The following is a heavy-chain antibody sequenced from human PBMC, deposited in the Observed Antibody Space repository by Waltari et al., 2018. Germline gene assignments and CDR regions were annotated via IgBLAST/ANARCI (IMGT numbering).Heavy chain of an antibody. Sequence: EVQLVESGGGLVQPGGSLRLSCAPSGFTLSSYWMSWVRQAPGKGLEWVANIKKDGGEEYYVDSVRGRFTISRDNAKNSLFLQKNSLRPEDTAVYYCARDQWFAFDIWGQGTMVTVSS. J-gene: IGHJ3*02. CDR2: IKKDGGEE. CDR3: ARDQWFAFDI. V-gene: IGHV3-7*01. CDR1: GFTLSSYW. D-gene: IGHD3-22*01.